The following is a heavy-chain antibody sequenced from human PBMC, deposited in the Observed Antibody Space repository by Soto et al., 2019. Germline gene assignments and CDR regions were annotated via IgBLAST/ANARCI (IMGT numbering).Heavy chain of an antibody. Sequence: GGSLRLSCAASGFTFSSYWMHWVRQAPGKGLVWVSRINSDGSSTSYADSVKGRFTISRDNAKNTLYLQMNSLRAEDTAVYYCARGGLPKPYYYYYMDVWGKGTTVTVSS. D-gene: IGHD4-17*01. CDR1: GFTFSSYW. V-gene: IGHV3-74*01. J-gene: IGHJ6*03. CDR3: ARGGLPKPYYYYYMDV. CDR2: INSDGSST.